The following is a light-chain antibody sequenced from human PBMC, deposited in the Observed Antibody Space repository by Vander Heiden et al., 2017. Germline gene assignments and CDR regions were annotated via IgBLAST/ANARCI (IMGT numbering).Light chain of an antibody. CDR1: QSVSTN. V-gene: IGKV3-15*01. J-gene: IGKJ2*01. Sequence: DTVMTQSPATLSVSPGERATLSCRASQSVSTNLAWYQQKAGQAPRLLIYGASTRATGIPARFSGSGSGTDFTLTISSLQSEDFAVYFCQQYNNWPPYTFGQGTKLEIK. CDR3: QQYNNWPPYT. CDR2: GAS.